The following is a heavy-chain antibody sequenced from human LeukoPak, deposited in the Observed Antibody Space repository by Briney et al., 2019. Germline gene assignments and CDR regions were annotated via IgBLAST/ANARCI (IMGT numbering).Heavy chain of an antibody. CDR3: ARGQYCSSTSCYNNWFDP. Sequence: ASVKVSYKASGYTFTGYYMHWVRQAPGQGLEWMGWINPNSGGTNYAQKFQGRVTMTRDTSISTAYMELSRLRSDDTAVYYCARGQYCSSTSCYNNWFDPWGQGTLVTVSS. V-gene: IGHV1-2*02. J-gene: IGHJ5*02. CDR1: GYTFTGYY. CDR2: INPNSGGT. D-gene: IGHD2-2*01.